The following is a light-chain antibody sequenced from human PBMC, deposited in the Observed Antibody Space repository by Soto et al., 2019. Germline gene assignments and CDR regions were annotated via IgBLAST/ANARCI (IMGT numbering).Light chain of an antibody. V-gene: IGKV1-39*01. CDR2: AAS. Sequence: DILMTQSPSSLSSSVGDRVTITCRASQSISNYLNWYQQKPGKAPNLLIYAASTLQSGVPSRFSGGGSGTDFTLTISSLQPEDFATYYCQQSYGPPFTFGGGTKVDIK. J-gene: IGKJ4*01. CDR3: QQSYGPPFT. CDR1: QSISNY.